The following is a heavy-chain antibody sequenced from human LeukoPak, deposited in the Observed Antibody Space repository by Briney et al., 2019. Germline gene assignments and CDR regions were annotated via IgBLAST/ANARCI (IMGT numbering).Heavy chain of an antibody. CDR1: GGSISSGDYY. J-gene: IGHJ4*02. Sequence: SQTLSLTCTVSGGSISSGDYYWSWIRQPPGKGLEWIGYIYYSGSTYYNPSLKSRVTISVDTSKNQFSLKLSSVTAADTAVYYCARDSSGSPPQGQYYFDYWGQGTLVTVSS. V-gene: IGHV4-30-4*01. CDR3: ARDSSGSPPQGQYYFDY. CDR2: IYYSGST. D-gene: IGHD3-10*01.